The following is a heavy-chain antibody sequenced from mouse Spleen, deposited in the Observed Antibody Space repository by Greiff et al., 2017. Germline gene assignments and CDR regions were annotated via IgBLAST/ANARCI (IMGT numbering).Heavy chain of an antibody. V-gene: IGHV5-9-1*01. CDR1: GFTFSSYA. CDR3: ARVLRGRYFDY. Sequence: EVMLVESGGGLVKPGGSLKLSCAASGFTFSSYAMSWVRQTPEKRLEWVATISSGGSYTYYPDSVKGRFTISRDNAKNTLYLQMSSLRSEDTATYYCARVLRGRYFDYWGQGTTLTVSS. D-gene: IGHD1-1*01. CDR2: ISSGGSYT. J-gene: IGHJ2*01.